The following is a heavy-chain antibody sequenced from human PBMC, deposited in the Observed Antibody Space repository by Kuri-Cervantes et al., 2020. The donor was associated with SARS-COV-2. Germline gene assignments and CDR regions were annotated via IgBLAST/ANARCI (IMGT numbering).Heavy chain of an antibody. J-gene: IGHJ5*02. CDR1: GFTFSSYA. CDR2: FDPEDGET. CDR3: ATAPAVVAANWFDP. Sequence: GESLKISCAASGFTFSSYAMHWVRQAPGKGLEWMGGFDPEDGETIYAQKFQGRVTMTEDTSTDTACMELSSLRSEDTAVYYCATAPAVVAANWFDPWGQGTLVTVSS. D-gene: IGHD2-15*01. V-gene: IGHV1-24*01.